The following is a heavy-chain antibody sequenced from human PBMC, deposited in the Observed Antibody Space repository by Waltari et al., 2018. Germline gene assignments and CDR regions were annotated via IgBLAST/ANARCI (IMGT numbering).Heavy chain of an antibody. D-gene: IGHD3-9*01. CDR1: GDSISSSHSY. V-gene: IGHV4-39*07. J-gene: IGHJ4*02. Sequence: QLQESGPGLMKTSEPLSLTCTVSGDSISSSHSYWRLHRHPQGKGMEWIGSIYYSGNTYYNPSLKSQATVAVDTSKNQFSLNLISVTAADTAVYFCARDFTVRYFDWLSQGDLYYFDNWGQGTLVTVSS. CDR2: IYYSGNT. CDR3: ARDFTVRYFDWLSQGDLYYFDN.